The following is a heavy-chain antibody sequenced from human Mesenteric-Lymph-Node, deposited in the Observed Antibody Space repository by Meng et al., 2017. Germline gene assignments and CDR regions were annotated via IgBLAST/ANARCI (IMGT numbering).Heavy chain of an antibody. CDR2: IYRDGST. D-gene: IGHD3-22*01. J-gene: IGHJ4*02. Sequence: GESLKISCAASGFTVSINYMSWVRQAPGKGLEWVSIIYRDGSTNYADSVKGRFTLSRDNSKNTLYLQMNSLRAEDTAVYYCAKVPDSSGYTGRAPFDYWGQGTLVTVSS. CDR3: AKVPDSSGYTGRAPFDY. CDR1: GFTVSINY. V-gene: IGHV3-53*05.